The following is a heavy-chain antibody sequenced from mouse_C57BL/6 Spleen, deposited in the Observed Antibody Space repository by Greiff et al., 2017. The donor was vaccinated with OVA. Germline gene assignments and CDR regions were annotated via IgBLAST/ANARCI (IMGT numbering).Heavy chain of an antibody. V-gene: IGHV1-26*01. Sequence: EVQLQHSGPELVKPGASVKISCKASGYTFTDYYMTWVKQSHGKSLEWIGDIYPNNGCPSFTQKFKGKATLTVDKSSSTAYMELRSLTSEDSAVYYGAGSGAAQAPFDDWGQGTTLTVSS. CDR1: GYTFTDYY. CDR3: AGSGAAQAPFDD. J-gene: IGHJ2*01. D-gene: IGHD3-2*02. CDR2: IYPNNGCP.